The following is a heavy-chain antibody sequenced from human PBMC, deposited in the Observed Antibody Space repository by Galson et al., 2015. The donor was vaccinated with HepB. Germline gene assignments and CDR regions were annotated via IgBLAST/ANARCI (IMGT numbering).Heavy chain of an antibody. D-gene: IGHD2/OR15-2a*01. V-gene: IGHV3-30*18. J-gene: IGHJ2*01. CDR1: GFSFNTYG. CDR3: AKDAFRFSIIRWYFDL. CDR2: MSHDGRNK. Sequence: SLRLSCAASGFSFNTYGMHWVRQAPGKGLGWVATMSHDGRNKFYADSVKGRFQISRDNSMNTLYLQMNSLRVEDTALYYCAKDAFRFSIIRWYFDLWGRGTLVAVSS.